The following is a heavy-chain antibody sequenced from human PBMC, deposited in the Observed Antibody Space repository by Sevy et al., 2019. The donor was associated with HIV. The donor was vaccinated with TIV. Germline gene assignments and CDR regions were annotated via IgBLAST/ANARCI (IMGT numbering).Heavy chain of an antibody. CDR1: GFTFSSYA. Sequence: GGSLRLSCAASGFTFSSYAMSWVRQAPGKGLEWVSAISGSGGSTYYADSVKGRFTISRDNSKNTLYLQMNSLRAEDTAVYYCAKDSSLYYERWYYYYGMDVWGQGTTVTVSS. J-gene: IGHJ6*02. D-gene: IGHD3-3*01. CDR2: ISGSGGST. V-gene: IGHV3-23*01. CDR3: AKDSSLYYERWYYYYGMDV.